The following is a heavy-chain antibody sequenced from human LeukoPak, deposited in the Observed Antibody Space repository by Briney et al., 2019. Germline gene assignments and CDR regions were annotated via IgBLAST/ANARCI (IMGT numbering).Heavy chain of an antibody. J-gene: IGHJ4*02. D-gene: IGHD5-24*01. CDR1: GYSISSGYY. Sequence: SETLSLTCTVSGYSISSGYYWGWIRQPPGKGLEWIGSIYHSGSTYYNPSLKSRVTIYVDTSKNHFSLKLSSVTAADTAVYYCARVGDGYNLFDYWGQGLLVTVSS. CDR2: IYHSGST. CDR3: ARVGDGYNLFDY. V-gene: IGHV4-38-2*02.